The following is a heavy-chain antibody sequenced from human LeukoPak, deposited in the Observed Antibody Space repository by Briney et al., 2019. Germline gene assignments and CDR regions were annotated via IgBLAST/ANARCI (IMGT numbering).Heavy chain of an antibody. CDR1: GGTFSSYA. CDR3: ARLGRALERGGVYDAFDI. V-gene: IGHV1-2*02. J-gene: IGHJ3*02. D-gene: IGHD6-13*01. CDR2: INPNGGGT. Sequence: ASVKISCKASGGTFSSYAISWVRQAPGQGLEWMGWINPNGGGTNYAQKFQGRVTMTRDTSISTAYMELSRLRSDDTAGYYCARLGRALERGGVYDAFDIWGQGTMVTVSS.